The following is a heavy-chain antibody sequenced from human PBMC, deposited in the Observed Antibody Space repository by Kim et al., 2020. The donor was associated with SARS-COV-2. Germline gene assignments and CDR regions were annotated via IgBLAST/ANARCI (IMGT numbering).Heavy chain of an antibody. CDR3: ARSTEDIVVVPAATQAYCYYYMDV. Sequence: SETLSLTCTVSGGSISSYYWSWIRQPPGKGLEWIGYIYYSGSTNYNPSLKSRVTISVDTSKNPFSLELSSVTAADTAVYYCARSTEDIVVVPAATQAYCYYYMDVWGKGTTVTVSS. CDR1: GGSISSYY. CDR2: IYYSGST. D-gene: IGHD2-2*01. J-gene: IGHJ6*03. V-gene: IGHV4-59*08.